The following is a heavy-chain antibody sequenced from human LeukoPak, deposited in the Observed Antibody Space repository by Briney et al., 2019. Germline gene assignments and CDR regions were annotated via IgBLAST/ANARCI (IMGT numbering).Heavy chain of an antibody. CDR1: GYTFTSYG. Sequence: ASVKVSCKASGYTFTSYGISWVRQAPGQGLEWMGWISAYNGNTNYAQKLQGRVTMTTDTSTSTAYMELRSLRSDDTAVYYCARVTGARTDDAFDTWGQGTMVTVSS. CDR3: ARVTGARTDDAFDT. CDR2: ISAYNGNT. V-gene: IGHV1-18*01. J-gene: IGHJ3*02. D-gene: IGHD3-10*01.